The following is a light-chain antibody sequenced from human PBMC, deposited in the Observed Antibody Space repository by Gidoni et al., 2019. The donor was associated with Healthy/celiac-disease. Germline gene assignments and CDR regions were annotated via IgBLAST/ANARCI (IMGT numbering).Light chain of an antibody. CDR2: AAS. J-gene: IGKJ1*01. V-gene: IGKV1-6*01. CDR3: LQDYNYPRT. CDR1: QGIRND. Sequence: AIPMTQSPSSLSASVGDRVTITCRASQGIRNDLGWYQQKPGKAPKLLIYAASSLQSGVPSRFSGSGSGTDFTLTISSLQPEDFATYYCLQDYNYPRTFGQXYKVEIK.